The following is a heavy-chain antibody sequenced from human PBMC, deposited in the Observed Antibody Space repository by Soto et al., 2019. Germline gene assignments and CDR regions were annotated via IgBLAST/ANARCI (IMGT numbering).Heavy chain of an antibody. Sequence: GGSLRLSCAASGFTFSNYGMHWVRQAPGKGLEWVAVKSYDGSNEYYADSVKGRFTISRDNSKNTLYLQMNSLRAEDTAVYYCSKEGSYSFVYWGPGTLVTVSS. CDR3: SKEGSYSFVY. D-gene: IGHD3-10*01. J-gene: IGHJ4*02. V-gene: IGHV3-30*18. CDR1: GFTFSNYG. CDR2: KSYDGSNE.